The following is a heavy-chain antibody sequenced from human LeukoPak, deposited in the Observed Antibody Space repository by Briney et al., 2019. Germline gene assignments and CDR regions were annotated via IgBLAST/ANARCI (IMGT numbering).Heavy chain of an antibody. D-gene: IGHD3-10*01. CDR1: GYTFTSYG. CDR2: ISAYNGNT. Sequence: APVKVSCKASGYTFTSYGISWVRQAPGQGLEWMGWISAYNGNTNYAQKLQGRVTMTTDTSTSTAYMELRSLRSDDTAVYYCARLNYGSGNPYFDYWGQGTLVTVSS. CDR3: ARLNYGSGNPYFDY. V-gene: IGHV1-18*01. J-gene: IGHJ4*02.